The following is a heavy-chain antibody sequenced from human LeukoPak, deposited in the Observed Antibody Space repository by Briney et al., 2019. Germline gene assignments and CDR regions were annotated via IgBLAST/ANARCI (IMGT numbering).Heavy chain of an antibody. J-gene: IGHJ4*02. Sequence: PSETLSLTCTVSGGSISSSSYYWGWIRQPPGKGLEWIGSIYYSGSTYYNPSPKSRVTISVDTSKNQFSLKLSSVTAADTAVYYCASLDYCSSTSCYLAFNYWGQGTLVTVSS. CDR2: IYYSGST. V-gene: IGHV4-39*01. CDR1: GGSISSSSYY. D-gene: IGHD2-2*01. CDR3: ASLDYCSSTSCYLAFNY.